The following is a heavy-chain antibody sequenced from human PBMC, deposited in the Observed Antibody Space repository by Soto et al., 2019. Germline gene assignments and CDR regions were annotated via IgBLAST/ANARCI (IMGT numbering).Heavy chain of an antibody. CDR1: GFTFSSYW. CDR2: IKQDGSEK. J-gene: IGHJ6*03. D-gene: IGHD6-6*01. CDR3: AREQEQLLPIFYYYYYYMDV. Sequence: GGSLRLSCAASGFTFSSYWMSWVRQAPGKGLEWVANIKQDGSEKYYVDSGKGRLTTYRDNAKNSLSLLMNSLRAEDTAVYYCAREQEQLLPIFYYYYYYMDVWGKGTTVTVSS. V-gene: IGHV3-7*01.